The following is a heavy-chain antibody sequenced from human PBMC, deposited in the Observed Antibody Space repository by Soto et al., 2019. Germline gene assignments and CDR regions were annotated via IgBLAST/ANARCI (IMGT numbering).Heavy chain of an antibody. J-gene: IGHJ4*01. CDR1: GYTFSSYA. CDR3: AWHKSYGRNSY. V-gene: IGHV1-69*13. D-gene: IGHD4-17*01. CDR2: INRNNGTT. Sequence: SVKVSCKASGYTFSSYAIGWVRQAPGQGLEWMGGINRNNGTTNYAQKFQGRVTITADESTSTAYMELSSLRSEDTAVYYCAWHKSYGRNSYWGQGTLVTVSS.